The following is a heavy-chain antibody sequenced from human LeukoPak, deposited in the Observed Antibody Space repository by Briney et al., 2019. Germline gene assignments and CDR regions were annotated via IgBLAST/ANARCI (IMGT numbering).Heavy chain of an antibody. CDR3: ARDKVVGATTLDY. Sequence: PGGSLRLSCAASGFTFRNYWMSWVRQAPGKGLEWVANIRQDGGEIYYVDSVKGRFTISRDNAKNSLFLQMSSLRAEDSAVYYCARDKVVGATTLDYWGQGTLVTVSS. J-gene: IGHJ4*02. CDR2: IRQDGGEI. V-gene: IGHV3-7*01. D-gene: IGHD1-26*01. CDR1: GFTFRNYW.